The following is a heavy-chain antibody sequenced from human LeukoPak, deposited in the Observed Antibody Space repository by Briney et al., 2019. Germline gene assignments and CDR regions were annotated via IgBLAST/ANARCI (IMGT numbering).Heavy chain of an antibody. CDR2: ISYDGSNK. D-gene: IGHD4-17*01. CDR1: GFTFSSYG. V-gene: IGHV3-30*18. Sequence: GSLRLSCAASGFTFSSYGMHWVRQAPGKGLEWVAVISYDGSNKYYADSVKGRFTISRDNSKNTLYLQMNSLRAEDTAVYYCAEHQGLRSSLDYWGQGTLVTVSS. J-gene: IGHJ4*02. CDR3: AEHQGLRSSLDY.